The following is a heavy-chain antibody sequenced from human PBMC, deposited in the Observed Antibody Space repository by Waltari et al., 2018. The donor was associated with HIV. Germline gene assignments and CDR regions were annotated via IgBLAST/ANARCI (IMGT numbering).Heavy chain of an antibody. CDR3: ARSHPIVVKDAFDN. CDR1: GGSVSSGSYY. V-gene: IGHV4-61*01. CDR2: IYYSGST. J-gene: IGHJ3*02. Sequence: QVQLQESGPGLVKPSETLSLTCTVSGGSVSSGSYYWSWIRQPPGKGLEWIGYIYYSGSTNYNPSLKSRVTISVDTSKNQFSLKLSSVTAADTAVYYCARSHPIVVKDAFDNWGQGTMVTVSS. D-gene: IGHD3-22*01.